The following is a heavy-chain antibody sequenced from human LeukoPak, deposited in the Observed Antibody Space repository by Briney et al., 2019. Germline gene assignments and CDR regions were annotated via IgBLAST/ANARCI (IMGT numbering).Heavy chain of an antibody. Sequence: GGSLRLSCAASGFTFSSYGMHWVRQAPGKGREWVAVISYDGSNKYYADSVKGRFTISRDNSKNTLYLQMNSLRAEGTAVYYCARDPYYGSGSYGYWGQGTLVTVSS. D-gene: IGHD3-10*01. CDR1: GFTFSSYG. CDR2: ISYDGSNK. J-gene: IGHJ4*02. V-gene: IGHV3-30*03. CDR3: ARDPYYGSGSYGY.